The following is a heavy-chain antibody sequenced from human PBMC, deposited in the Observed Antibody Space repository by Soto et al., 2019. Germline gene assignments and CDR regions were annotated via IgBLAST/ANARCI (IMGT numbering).Heavy chain of an antibody. CDR2: ISPKSGGT. D-gene: IGHD3-22*01. V-gene: IGHV1-2*02. CDR3: TRNAFYYNSSGYHDGSDI. J-gene: IGHJ3*02. Sequence: QVQLVQSGGEVQTPGASVKVSCKASGSTFSDYYVHWVRQAPGQGLEWMGWISPKSGGTNYAQKFQGRVTMTRDTSIFTAYMELSRLRSDDTAVYYCTRNAFYYNSSGYHDGSDIWGQGTLVTVSS. CDR1: GSTFSDYY.